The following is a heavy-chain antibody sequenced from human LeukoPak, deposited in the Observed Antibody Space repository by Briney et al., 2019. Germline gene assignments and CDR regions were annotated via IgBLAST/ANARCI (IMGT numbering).Heavy chain of an antibody. CDR3: ASRDKGYYYGMDV. D-gene: IGHD5-24*01. Sequence: GGSLRLSCAASGFTVSSNYMGWVRQAPGKGLEWVSLIYSGGSTYYVDSVKGRFTISRDNSKNTLYLQMNSVRAEDTAVYYCASRDKGYYYGMDVWGQGITVTVSS. J-gene: IGHJ6*02. CDR2: IYSGGST. CDR1: GFTVSSNY. V-gene: IGHV3-66*01.